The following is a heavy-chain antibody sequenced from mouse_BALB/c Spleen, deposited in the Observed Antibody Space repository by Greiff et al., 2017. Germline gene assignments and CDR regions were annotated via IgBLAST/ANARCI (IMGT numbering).Heavy chain of an antibody. D-gene: IGHD2-3*01. CDR3: AREPDGYYGHYFDY. V-gene: IGHV5-12-2*01. CDR2: ISNGGGST. J-gene: IGHJ2*01. Sequence: EVKVVESGGGLVQPGGSLKLSCAASGFTFSSYTMSWVRQTPEKRLEWVAYISNGGGSTYYPDTVKGRFTISRDNAKNTLYLQMSSLKSEDTAMYYCAREPDGYYGHYFDYWGQGTTLTVSS. CDR1: GFTFSSYT.